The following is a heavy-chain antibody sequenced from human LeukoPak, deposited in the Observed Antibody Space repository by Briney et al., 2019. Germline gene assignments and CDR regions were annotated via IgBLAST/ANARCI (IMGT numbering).Heavy chain of an antibody. V-gene: IGHV3-21*01. CDR2: ITSSSSYI. J-gene: IGHJ4*02. Sequence: GGSLRLSCAASGFTFSRYSMTWVRQAPGKGLEWVSSITSSSSYIYYADSVKGRFTISRDNAKNSLYLQMNSLRAEDTAVYYCARGSTYSSGWYTGFDYWGQGTLVTVSS. D-gene: IGHD6-19*01. CDR3: ARGSTYSSGWYTGFDY. CDR1: GFTFSRYS.